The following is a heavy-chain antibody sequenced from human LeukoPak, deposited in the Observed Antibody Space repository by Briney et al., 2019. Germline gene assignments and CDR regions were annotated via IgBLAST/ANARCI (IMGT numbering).Heavy chain of an antibody. CDR1: GFSLSTSGIC. V-gene: IGHV2-70*11. CDR2: IDWDDDK. D-gene: IGHD5-18*01. Sequence: SGPTLVNPTQTLTLTCTFSGFSLSTSGICVSWIRQPPGKALEWLARIDWDDDKYYSTSLKTRLTISKDTSKNQVVLTMTNMDPVDTATYYCACRQGYSYGSAYYYYYGMDVWGQGTTVTVSS. J-gene: IGHJ6*02. CDR3: ACRQGYSYGSAYYYYYGMDV.